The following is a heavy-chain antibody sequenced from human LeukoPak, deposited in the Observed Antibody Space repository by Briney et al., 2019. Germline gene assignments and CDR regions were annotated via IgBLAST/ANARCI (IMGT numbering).Heavy chain of an antibody. CDR2: IYYSGST. Sequence: SETLSLTCTVSGGSISSSSYYWGWIRQPPGKGLEWIGSIYYSGSTYYNPSLKSRVTISVDTSKNQFSLKLSSVTAADTAVYYCARDLEYCGGDCYPRLGYWGQGTLVTVSS. V-gene: IGHV4-39*07. CDR3: ARDLEYCGGDCYPRLGY. D-gene: IGHD2-21*02. CDR1: GGSISSSSYY. J-gene: IGHJ4*02.